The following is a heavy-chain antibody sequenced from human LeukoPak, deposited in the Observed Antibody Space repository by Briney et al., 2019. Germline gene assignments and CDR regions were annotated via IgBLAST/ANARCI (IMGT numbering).Heavy chain of an antibody. CDR3: ATLRFLEWRAPDY. J-gene: IGHJ4*02. V-gene: IGHV1-69*06. CDR1: GYTFTSYA. CDR2: IIPIFGTA. D-gene: IGHD3-3*01. Sequence: GASVKVSCKASGYTFTSYAISWVRQAPGQGLEWMGGIIPIFGTANYAQKFQGRVTITADKSTSTAYMELSSLRSEDTAVYYCATLRFLEWRAPDYWGQGTLVTVSP.